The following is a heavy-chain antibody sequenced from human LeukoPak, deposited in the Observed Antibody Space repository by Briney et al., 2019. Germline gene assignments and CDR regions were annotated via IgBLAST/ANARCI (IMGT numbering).Heavy chain of an antibody. Sequence: PSQTLSLTCTVSGGSIRGGSYYWSWIRQPSAKGLEWIACIYTSGSTNYNPSLKSRVAISVDTSKNQFTLKLSSVTAADTAVYYCARDSVVVAATNWFDPWGQGTLVTVSS. CDR2: IYTSGST. V-gene: IGHV4-61*02. CDR1: GGSIRGGSYY. CDR3: ARDSVVVAATNWFDP. J-gene: IGHJ5*02. D-gene: IGHD2-15*01.